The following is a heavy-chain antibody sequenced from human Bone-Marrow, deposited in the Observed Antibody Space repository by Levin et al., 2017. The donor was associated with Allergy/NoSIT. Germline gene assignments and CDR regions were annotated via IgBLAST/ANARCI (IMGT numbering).Heavy chain of an antibody. D-gene: IGHD2-15*01. Sequence: ASVKVSCKTSGYTFTSYNVYWVRQAPGQGLEWMGYINPNSGDTGYAQKFQGRVTLTRNSSINTAYMELSGLRSQDTAMYYCARGDCYSGSCYGPDWFDPWGQGTQVTVSS. V-gene: IGHV1-8*01. CDR1: GYTFTSYN. J-gene: IGHJ5*02. CDR2: INPNSGDT. CDR3: ARGDCYSGSCYGPDWFDP.